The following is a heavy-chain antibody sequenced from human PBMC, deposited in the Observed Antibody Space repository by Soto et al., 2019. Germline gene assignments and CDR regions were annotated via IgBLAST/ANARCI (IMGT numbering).Heavy chain of an antibody. CDR1: GYTFTGYY. Sequence: ASVKVSCKASGYTFTGYYMHWVRQAPGQGLEWMGWINPNSGGTNYAQKFQGWVTMTRDTSMSTAYMELGRLRSDDTAVYYCARDHIVVVPAPRHYYYGMDVWGQGTTVTVSS. CDR2: INPNSGGT. V-gene: IGHV1-2*04. J-gene: IGHJ6*02. D-gene: IGHD2-2*01. CDR3: ARDHIVVVPAPRHYYYGMDV.